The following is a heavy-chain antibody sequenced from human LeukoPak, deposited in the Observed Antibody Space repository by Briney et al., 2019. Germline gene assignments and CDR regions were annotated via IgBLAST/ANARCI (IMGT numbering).Heavy chain of an antibody. J-gene: IGHJ4*02. CDR3: ATHDKTSSGYYGY. D-gene: IGHD3-22*01. Sequence: SQTLSLTCTVSGGSLSSGSYYWSWLRQPAGTGLEWIGRIYTSGSTNYNPSLKSRVTISVDTSKNQFSLKLSSVTAADTAVYCCATHDKTSSGYYGYWGQGTLVTVSS. V-gene: IGHV4-61*02. CDR2: IYTSGST. CDR1: GGSLSSGSYY.